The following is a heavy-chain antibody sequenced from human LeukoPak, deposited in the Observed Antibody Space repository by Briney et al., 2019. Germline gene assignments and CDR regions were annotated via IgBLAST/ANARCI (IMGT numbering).Heavy chain of an antibody. CDR1: GFTFSSYS. D-gene: IGHD5-12*01. CDR2: ISSSSSTI. V-gene: IGHV3-48*01. J-gene: IGHJ6*03. Sequence: GGSLRLSCAASGFTFSSYSMNWVRQAPGKGLEWVSYISSSSSTIYYADSVKGRFTISRDNAKNSLYLQMNSLRAEDTAVYYCARAHEYSGYVFSGVFYYMDVWGKGTTVTISS. CDR3: ARAHEYSGYVFSGVFYYMDV.